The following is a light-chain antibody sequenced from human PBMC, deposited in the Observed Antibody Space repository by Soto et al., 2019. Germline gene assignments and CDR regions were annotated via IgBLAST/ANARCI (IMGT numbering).Light chain of an antibody. Sequence: EIVMTQSPVALSVSPGESAALSCRASQSVGRNFAWYQQRPGQAPRVLIYGTSTRATGVPARFSGSGSGIDFTLTISSLQSEDFAVYYCQQYNKWPYTFGQGTRLEIK. CDR3: QQYNKWPYT. CDR1: QSVGRN. V-gene: IGKV3-15*01. J-gene: IGKJ2*01. CDR2: GTS.